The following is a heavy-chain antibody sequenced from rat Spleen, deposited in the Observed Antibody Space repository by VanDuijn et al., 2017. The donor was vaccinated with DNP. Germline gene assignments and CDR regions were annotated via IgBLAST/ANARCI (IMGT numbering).Heavy chain of an antibody. Sequence: EVQLQESGSGLVKPSQSLSLTCSVTGYSITSNYWGWIRKFPGNKMEYIGHISYSGSTNYNPSLKSRTSIPNDTSKNHFFLHFNSVTTEDTATYYCARWTRYFDYWGQGVMVTVSS. CDR2: ISYSGST. CDR1: GYSITSNY. CDR3: ARWTRYFDY. V-gene: IGHV3-1*01. D-gene: IGHD1-7*01. J-gene: IGHJ2*01.